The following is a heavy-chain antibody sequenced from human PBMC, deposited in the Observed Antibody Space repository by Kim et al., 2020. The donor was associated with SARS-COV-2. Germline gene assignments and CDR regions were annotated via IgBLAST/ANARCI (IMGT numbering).Heavy chain of an antibody. V-gene: IGHV3-48*03. CDR3: ARGPNYSPFDY. D-gene: IGHD4-4*01. Sequence: IDAADAVRGRFTISRDNDKNSLYRQMNSLRAEDTAVYYCARGPNYSPFDYWGQGTLVTVSS. CDR2: I. J-gene: IGHJ4*02.